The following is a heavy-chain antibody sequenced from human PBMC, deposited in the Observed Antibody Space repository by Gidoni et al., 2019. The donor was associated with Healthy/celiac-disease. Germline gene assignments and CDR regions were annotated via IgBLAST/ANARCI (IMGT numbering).Heavy chain of an antibody. Sequence: QVQLQESGPGLVKPSQTLSLTCPVSGGPISRGDYYWRWTRQPPGKGLEWIGYIYYSGSTYYNPSLKSRVTISVDTSKNQFSLKLSSVTAADTAVYYCARDYYYGSGSYYNPHYYYGMDVWGQGTTVTVSS. J-gene: IGHJ6*02. V-gene: IGHV4-30-4*01. CDR2: IYYSGST. CDR1: GGPISRGDYY. CDR3: ARDYYYGSGSYYNPHYYYGMDV. D-gene: IGHD3-10*01.